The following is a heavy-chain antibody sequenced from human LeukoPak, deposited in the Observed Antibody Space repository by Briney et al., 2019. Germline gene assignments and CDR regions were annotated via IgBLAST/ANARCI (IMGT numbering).Heavy chain of an antibody. Sequence: PGGSLRLSCAASGFTFSSYAMHWVRQAPGKGLEWVAVISYDGSNKYYADSVKGRFTISRDNSKNTLYLQMNSLRAEDTAVYYCASSVLRFLHYWGQGTLVTVSS. CDR1: GFTFSSYA. J-gene: IGHJ4*02. CDR2: ISYDGSNK. CDR3: ASSVLRFLHY. D-gene: IGHD3-3*01. V-gene: IGHV3-30-3*01.